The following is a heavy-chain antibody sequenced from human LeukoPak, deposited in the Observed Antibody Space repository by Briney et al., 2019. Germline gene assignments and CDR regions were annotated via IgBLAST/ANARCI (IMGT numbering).Heavy chain of an antibody. D-gene: IGHD5-12*01. J-gene: IGHJ4*02. Sequence: PGGSLRLSCAASGFTFSSYAMSWVRQAPGKGLEWVSAISGSGGSTYYADSVKGRFTISRDNSKNTLYLQMNSLRAEDTAVYYCARDARLSNNIVATLIDYWGQGTLVTVSS. V-gene: IGHV3-23*01. CDR2: ISGSGGST. CDR1: GFTFSSYA. CDR3: ARDARLSNNIVATLIDY.